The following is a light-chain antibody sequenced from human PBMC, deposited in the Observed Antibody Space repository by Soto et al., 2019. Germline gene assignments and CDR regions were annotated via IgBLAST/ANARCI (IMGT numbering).Light chain of an antibody. CDR3: QQYYDWPPVT. J-gene: IGKJ4*01. Sequence: IVMTESPGTWSSSAGDTGTLYCXXSQSVNRNLAWYQQKPGQAPRLLIYAASTRATGIPARFRGSESGTEFNLTISSLQSEDFAVYYCQQYYDWPPVTFGGGTKVDIK. CDR1: QSVNRN. CDR2: AAS. V-gene: IGKV3-15*01.